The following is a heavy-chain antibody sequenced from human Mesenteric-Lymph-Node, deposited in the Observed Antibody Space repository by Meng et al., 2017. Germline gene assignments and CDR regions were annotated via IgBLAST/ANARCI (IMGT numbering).Heavy chain of an antibody. D-gene: IGHD3-10*01. CDR3: ARDRDRRPFDY. V-gene: IGHV1-18*01. CDR1: VYSFTTYG. Sequence: QVRLRAAVKNPGASVKCDCQAFVYSFTTYGIRWGRQAPGKGLAWWRWISAYNGNTNYDQKLQGRVTMTTATSTSTAYMELRSLRSDDTAVYYWARDRDRRPFDYWGQGTLVTVSS. J-gene: IGHJ4*02. CDR2: ISAYNGNT.